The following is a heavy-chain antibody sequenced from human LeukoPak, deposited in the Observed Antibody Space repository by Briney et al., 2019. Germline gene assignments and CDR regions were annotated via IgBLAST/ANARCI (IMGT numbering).Heavy chain of an antibody. J-gene: IGHJ4*02. V-gene: IGHV3-23*01. Sequence: GGSLRLSCAASGFTFSSYAMSWVRQAPGKGLEWVSAISGSGGSTYYADSVKGRFTISRDNSKNTLYLQMNSLRAEDTAVYYCAKDVGVDFWSGPKLYYFDYWGQGTLVTVSS. CDR2: ISGSGGST. CDR1: GFTFSSYA. D-gene: IGHD3-3*01. CDR3: AKDVGVDFWSGPKLYYFDY.